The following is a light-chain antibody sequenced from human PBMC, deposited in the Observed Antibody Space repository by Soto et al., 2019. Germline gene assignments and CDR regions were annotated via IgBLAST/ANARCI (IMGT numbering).Light chain of an antibody. J-gene: IGKJ4*01. CDR3: QQTFSPFVY. CDR1: ETITDF. Sequence: DIQMTQSPPSLSASVGDRVTITCRASETITDFLNWYQLKPGKAPKLLIYSASNLQPGVPSRFSGSGYGTDFTLTLSGLQHEDSAKYYCQQTFSPFVYFCAGTKVEV. CDR2: SAS. V-gene: IGKV1-39*01.